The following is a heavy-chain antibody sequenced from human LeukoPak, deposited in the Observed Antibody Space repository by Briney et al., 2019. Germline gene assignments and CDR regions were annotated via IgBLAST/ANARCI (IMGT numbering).Heavy chain of an antibody. D-gene: IGHD6-13*01. V-gene: IGHV4-59*01. CDR1: GGSISSYY. Sequence: PSETLSLTCTVSGGSISSYYWSWIRQPPGKGLEWIGYIHYSGSTNYNPSLKSRVTISVDTSKNQFSLKLSSVTAADTAVYYCASTIAAADGSFDYWGQGTLVTVSS. CDR2: IHYSGST. CDR3: ASTIAAADGSFDY. J-gene: IGHJ4*02.